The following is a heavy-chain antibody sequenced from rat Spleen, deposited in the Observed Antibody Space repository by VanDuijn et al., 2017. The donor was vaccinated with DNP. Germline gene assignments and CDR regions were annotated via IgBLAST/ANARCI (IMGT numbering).Heavy chain of an antibody. D-gene: IGHD1-11*01. Sequence: EVQLVESGGGLVQPGRSLRLSCAASGFTFSDYYMAWVRQTPKKGLEWVAAISPSNIRTYYRDSVKGRFTISRDNAENTLYLQMYSLRSEDMATYYCVRWDYGIYGFDYWGQGVMVTVSS. J-gene: IGHJ2*01. V-gene: IGHV5-7*01. CDR3: VRWDYGIYGFDY. CDR2: ISPSNIRT. CDR1: GFTFSDYY.